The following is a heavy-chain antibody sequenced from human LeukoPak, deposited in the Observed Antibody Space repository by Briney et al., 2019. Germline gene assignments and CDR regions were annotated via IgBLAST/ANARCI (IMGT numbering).Heavy chain of an antibody. CDR1: GYTFTSYA. J-gene: IGHJ4*02. D-gene: IGHD2-15*01. CDR2: ISAYNGNT. Sequence: ASVKVSCKASGYTFTSYAMHWVRQAPGQRLEWMGWISAYNGNTNYAQKLQGRVTMTTDTSTSTAYMELRSLRSDDTAVYYCARVYCSGGSCYTEFDYWGQGTLVTVSS. CDR3: ARVYCSGGSCYTEFDY. V-gene: IGHV1-18*01.